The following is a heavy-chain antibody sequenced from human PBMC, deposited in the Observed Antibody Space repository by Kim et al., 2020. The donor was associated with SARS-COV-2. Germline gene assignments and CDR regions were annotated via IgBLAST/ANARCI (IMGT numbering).Heavy chain of an antibody. CDR1: GYTFTSYY. CDR3: ARDRWNPITIFGVVITSHMDV. V-gene: IGHV1-46*01. D-gene: IGHD3-3*01. J-gene: IGHJ6*03. CDR2: INPSGGST. Sequence: ASVKVSCKASGYTFTSYYMHWVRQAPGQGLEWMGIINPSGGSTSYAQKFQGRVTMTRDTSTSTVYMELSSLRSEDTAVYYCARDRWNPITIFGVVITSHMDVWGKGTTVTVSS.